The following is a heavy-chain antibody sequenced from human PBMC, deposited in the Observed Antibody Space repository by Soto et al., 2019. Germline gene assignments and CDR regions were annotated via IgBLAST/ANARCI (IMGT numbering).Heavy chain of an antibody. CDR3: ARARATIAAAAIFDC. Sequence: QVQLQESGPGLVKPSGTLSLTCAVSGGSISTSNWWSWVRQPPGKGLEWIGEVYRTGSTTYNPSLERRLPISVDKSKTQFSLKLTSVTAAGTAVYYCARARATIAAAAIFDCWGQGTLVTVSS. J-gene: IGHJ4*02. D-gene: IGHD6-13*01. V-gene: IGHV4-4*02. CDR2: VYRTGST. CDR1: GGSISTSNW.